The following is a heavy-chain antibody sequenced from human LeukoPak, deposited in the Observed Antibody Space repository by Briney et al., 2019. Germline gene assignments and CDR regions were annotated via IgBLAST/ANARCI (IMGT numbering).Heavy chain of an antibody. CDR2: ISSSRSYI. J-gene: IGHJ4*02. Sequence: GSLRLSCAASGFTFSSYTMNWVRQAPGKGLEWVSLISSSRSYIFYADSVKGRFTISRDNAKKSLYLQMNSLRAEDTAVYYCARPLSGTTDFDYWGQGTLVTVSS. V-gene: IGHV3-21*01. CDR1: GFTFSSYT. D-gene: IGHD1-20*01. CDR3: ARPLSGTTDFDY.